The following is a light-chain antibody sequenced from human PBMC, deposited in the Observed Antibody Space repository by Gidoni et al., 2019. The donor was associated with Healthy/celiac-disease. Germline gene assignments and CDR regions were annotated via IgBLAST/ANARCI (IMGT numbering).Light chain of an antibody. CDR2: DAS. V-gene: IGKV1-5*01. CDR3: QQDNSYRNT. Sequence: DLHLTQSPSTLSASVGDRVTITCRASQSISSWLAWYQQKPGKAPKCLIYDASSLESGVPSRFSGSGSGTEFTLTISSLQPDDFATYYCQQDNSYRNTFGQGTRLEIK. J-gene: IGKJ5*01. CDR1: QSISSW.